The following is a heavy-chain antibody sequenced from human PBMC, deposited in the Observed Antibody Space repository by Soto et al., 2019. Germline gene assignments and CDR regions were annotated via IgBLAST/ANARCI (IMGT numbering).Heavy chain of an antibody. Sequence: SETLSLTCAVDGGSFSGYYWSWIRQPPGKGLEWIGEINQSGSTNYNPSLKSRVTISVDTSKNQFSLKLSSVTAADTAVYYCARSQTTVTSYDYWGQGTLVTVSS. CDR1: GGSFSGYY. CDR2: INQSGST. V-gene: IGHV4-34*01. J-gene: IGHJ4*02. D-gene: IGHD4-17*01. CDR3: ARSQTTVTSYDY.